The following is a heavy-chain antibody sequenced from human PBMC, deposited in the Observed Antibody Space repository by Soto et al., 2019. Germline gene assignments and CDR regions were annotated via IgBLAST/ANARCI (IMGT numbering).Heavy chain of an antibody. CDR3: ATVKEDSGYDAVYYGMDV. V-gene: IGHV1-69*13. D-gene: IGHD5-12*01. CDR1: GGTFSSYA. J-gene: IGHJ6*02. CDR2: IIPIFGTA. Sequence: GASVKVSCKASGGTFSSYAISWVRQAPGQGLEWMGGIIPIFGTANYAQKFQGRVTITADESTSTAYMELSSLRSEDTAVYYCATVKEDSGYDAVYYGMDVCGQGTTVTVSS.